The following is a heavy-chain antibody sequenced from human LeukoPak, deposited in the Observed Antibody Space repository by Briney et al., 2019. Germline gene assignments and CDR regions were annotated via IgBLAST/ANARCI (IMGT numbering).Heavy chain of an antibody. CDR3: AKERYSSGWLGNWFDP. D-gene: IGHD6-19*01. V-gene: IGHV3-23*01. CDR2: ISGGGGST. J-gene: IGHJ5*02. Sequence: PGGSLRLSCAASGFTFSSYAMSWVRQAPGKGLEWVSAISGGGGSTYYADSVRGRFTISRDNSKNTLYLRMNSLRAEDTAVYYCAKERYSSGWLGNWFDPWGQGTLVTVSS. CDR1: GFTFSSYA.